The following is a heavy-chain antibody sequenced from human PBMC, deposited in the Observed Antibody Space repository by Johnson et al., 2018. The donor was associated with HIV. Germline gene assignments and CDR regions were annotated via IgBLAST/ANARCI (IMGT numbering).Heavy chain of an antibody. CDR2: ISYDGTNK. CDR3: AKVHGTSWSYDALNF. V-gene: IGHV3-30*04. J-gene: IGHJ3*01. D-gene: IGHD5-24*01. Sequence: QVQLVESGGGVVQPGRSLRLSCAASGFTFSSYAMHWVRQAPGKGLEWVAVISYDGTNKYYADSVKGRFTISRDNPKNTLFLQMNSLRAEDTAVYYCAKVHGTSWSYDALNFWGEGTLVTVSS. CDR1: GFTFSSYA.